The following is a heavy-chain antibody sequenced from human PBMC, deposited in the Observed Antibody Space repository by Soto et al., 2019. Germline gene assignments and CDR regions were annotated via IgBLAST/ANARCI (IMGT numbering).Heavy chain of an antibody. D-gene: IGHD5-12*01. J-gene: IGHJ5*02. CDR2: ISNSGGST. CDR3: AKDQAGGWISHGYDH. CDR1: GFPFSGYA. Sequence: EVHLLQSGGDLVQPGGSLRLSCAASGFPFSGYAMSWVRQAPGKGLEWVSGISNSGGSTFYADSVKGRFTISRDNSENTLYLQMNRLKDEDTAVYFCAKDQAGGWISHGYDHWGQGSRVDVSA. V-gene: IGHV3-23*01.